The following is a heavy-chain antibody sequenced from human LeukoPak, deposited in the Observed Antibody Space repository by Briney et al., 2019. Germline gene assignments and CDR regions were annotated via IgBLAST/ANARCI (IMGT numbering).Heavy chain of an antibody. D-gene: IGHD6-13*01. Sequence: QTGGSLRLSCAASGFTFSSYDMHWVRQAPGKGLEWVSYISSSGSTIYYADSVKGRFTISRDNAENSLYLQMNSPRAEDTAVYYCARDPEIYSSSWYDYWGQGTLVTVSS. CDR3: ARDPEIYSSSWYDY. J-gene: IGHJ4*02. V-gene: IGHV3-48*04. CDR2: ISSSGSTI. CDR1: GFTFSSYD.